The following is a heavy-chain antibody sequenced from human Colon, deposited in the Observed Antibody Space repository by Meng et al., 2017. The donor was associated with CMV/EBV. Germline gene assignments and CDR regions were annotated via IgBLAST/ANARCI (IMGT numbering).Heavy chain of an antibody. D-gene: IGHD2-8*02. CDR3: ARHSLTILTD. CDR2: IHWDDNK. Sequence: MPLKESGSSPANPTLTLNPTCTVSGFSLTTTGAGVAWVRQHPGKAPELLALIHWDDNKRYSPSLKNRLNITKDTSKNQVVLSMTDLDPADTGTFYCARHSLTILTDWGQGALVTVSS. V-gene: IGHV2-5*02. J-gene: IGHJ4*02. CDR1: GFSLTTTGAG.